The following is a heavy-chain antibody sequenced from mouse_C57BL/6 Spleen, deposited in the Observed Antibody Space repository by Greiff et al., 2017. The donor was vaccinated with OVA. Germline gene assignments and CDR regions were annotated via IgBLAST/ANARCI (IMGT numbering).Heavy chain of an antibody. Sequence: VQLQQPGAELVKPGASVKMSCKASGYTFTSYWITWVKQRPGQGLEWIGDIYPGSGSTNYNEKFKSKATLTVDTSSSTAYMQLSSLTSEDSAVDYCARVYGNYGGVDYWGQGTTLTVSS. CDR2: IYPGSGST. J-gene: IGHJ2*01. V-gene: IGHV1-55*01. CDR1: GYTFTSYW. CDR3: ARVYGNYGGVDY. D-gene: IGHD2-1*01.